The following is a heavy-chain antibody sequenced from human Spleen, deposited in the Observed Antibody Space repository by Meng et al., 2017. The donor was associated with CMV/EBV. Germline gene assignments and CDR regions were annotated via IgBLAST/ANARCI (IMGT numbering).Heavy chain of an antibody. Sequence: ASVKVSCKTSEYSFTSYGITWVRQAPGQGLEWMGWINTYNGNTNYAQKFQGRVTMTRDTSISTAYMELSRLRSDDTAVYYCARAITRYGMDVWGQGTTVTVS. CDR2: INTYNGNT. CDR3: ARAITRYGMDV. V-gene: IGHV1-18*01. J-gene: IGHJ6*02. D-gene: IGHD3-10*01. CDR1: EYSFTSYG.